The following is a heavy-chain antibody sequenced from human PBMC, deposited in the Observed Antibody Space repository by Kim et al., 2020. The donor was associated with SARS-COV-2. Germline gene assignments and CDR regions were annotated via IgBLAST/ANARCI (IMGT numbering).Heavy chain of an antibody. Sequence: SVKVSCKASGGTFSSYAISWVRQAPGQGLEWMGGIIPIFGTANYAQKFQGRVTITADESTSTAYMELSSLRSEDTAVYYCARSPDFDWWHHDAVDIWGQGTMVTVSS. CDR2: IIPIFGTA. CDR3: ARSPDFDWWHHDAVDI. CDR1: GGTFSSYA. J-gene: IGHJ3*02. V-gene: IGHV1-69*13. D-gene: IGHD3-9*01.